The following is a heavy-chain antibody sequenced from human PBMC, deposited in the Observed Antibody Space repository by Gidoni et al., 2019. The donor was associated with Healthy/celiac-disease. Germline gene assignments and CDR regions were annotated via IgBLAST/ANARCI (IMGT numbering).Heavy chain of an antibody. CDR1: GGSLSGYY. CDR2: INHSEST. CDR3: ARGGDYYGSGSPYPFDY. J-gene: IGHJ4*02. D-gene: IGHD3-10*01. Sequence: QVQLQQWGAGLLKPSATLSLTCAVYGGSLSGYYWSWIRQPPGKGLEWIGEINHSESTNDNPSLKSRVTIPVDTSKNQFSLKLSSVTAADTAVYYCARGGDYYGSGSPYPFDYWGQGTLVTVSS. V-gene: IGHV4-34*01.